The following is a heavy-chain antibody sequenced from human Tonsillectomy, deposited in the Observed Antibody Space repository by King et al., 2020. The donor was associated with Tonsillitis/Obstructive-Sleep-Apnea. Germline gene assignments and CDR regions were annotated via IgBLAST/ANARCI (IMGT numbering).Heavy chain of an antibody. CDR2: ICPDDSVV. CDR1: GYSFTSYW. J-gene: IGHJ2*01. Sequence: VQLVESGAEVKKPGESLKISCWGSGYSFTSYWIGWVRQMPGKGLEWMGLICPDDSVVRYSPSFPGQVTISADKSNSTAYLQWSSLKASDTAMYYCARRYRSSPTTPGYFDLWGRGTLVTVYS. D-gene: IGHD6-13*01. V-gene: IGHV5-51*01. CDR3: ARRYRSSPTTPGYFDL.